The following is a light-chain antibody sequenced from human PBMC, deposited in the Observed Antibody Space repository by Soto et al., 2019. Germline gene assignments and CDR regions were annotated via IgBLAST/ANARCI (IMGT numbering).Light chain of an antibody. Sequence: DIQMTQSPSSLSASVGDRVTITCRASQSISSFLNWYQHKPGRAPKLLIFAASSFQGGVPSRFSGSGSGTDFTLTISSLQPGDFATYYCQQIYSNPVTFGGGTKVEIK. CDR2: AAS. V-gene: IGKV1-39*01. CDR1: QSISSF. CDR3: QQIYSNPVT. J-gene: IGKJ4*01.